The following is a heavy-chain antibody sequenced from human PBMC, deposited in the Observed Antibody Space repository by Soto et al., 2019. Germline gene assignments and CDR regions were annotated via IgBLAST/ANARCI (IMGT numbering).Heavy chain of an antibody. J-gene: IGHJ5*02. D-gene: IGHD6-13*01. CDR1: GFTFSRYW. CDR2: IKEDGSQK. CDR3: ASGSSWRFGP. Sequence: EVQMVQSGGGLVQPGGSLRLSCEVSGFTFSRYWMTWVRQAPGKGLEWVANIKEDGSQKYHAASVKGRFTISRDNAKNSLYLQMSSLRDEDTAVYDCASGSSWRFGPWGQGTLVTVSS. V-gene: IGHV3-7*01.